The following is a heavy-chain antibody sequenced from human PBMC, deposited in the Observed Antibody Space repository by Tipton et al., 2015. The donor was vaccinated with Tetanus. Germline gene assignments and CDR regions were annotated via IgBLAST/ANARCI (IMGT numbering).Heavy chain of an antibody. J-gene: IGHJ6*02. CDR2: IRTKANSYAT. CDR1: GFTFSGSA. V-gene: IGHV3-73*01. CDR3: TRHRNGDSDYYYGMDV. D-gene: IGHD4-17*01. Sequence: SLRLSCAASGFTFSGSAMHWVRQASGKGLEWVGRIRTKANSYATAYAASVEGRFTIPRDDPKNTAYLQMNSLTAEDSAVYYCTRHRNGDSDYYYGMDVWGQGTPVTVSS.